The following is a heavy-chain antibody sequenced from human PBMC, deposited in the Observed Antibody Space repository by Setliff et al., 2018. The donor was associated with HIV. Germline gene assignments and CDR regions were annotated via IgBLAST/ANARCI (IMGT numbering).Heavy chain of an antibody. J-gene: IGHJ4*02. CDR3: ARDPYWLEGYFDS. CDR1: GFIFSGYT. D-gene: IGHD6-19*01. Sequence: SLRLSCAASGFIFSGYTMVWVRQAPGKGLEWVSSISSSGNFIYYEDSVKGRFTMSRDNAKNSLYLQMDSLRVEDTGFYYCARDPYWLEGYFDSWGPGTLVTSPQ. V-gene: IGHV3-21*01. CDR2: ISSSGNFI.